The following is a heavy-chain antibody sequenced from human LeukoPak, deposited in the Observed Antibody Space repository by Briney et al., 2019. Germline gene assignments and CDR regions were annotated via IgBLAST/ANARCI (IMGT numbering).Heavy chain of an antibody. Sequence: GGSLRLSCAASGFTFISYWMSWVRQAPGKGLEWVANIKQDGSEKYYVDSVRGRFTISRDNAKNSLYLQMNSLRAEDTAVYYCAKDLGWELPPEAYWGQGILVTVSS. CDR1: GFTFISYW. D-gene: IGHD1-26*01. J-gene: IGHJ4*02. V-gene: IGHV3-7*01. CDR2: IKQDGSEK. CDR3: AKDLGWELPPEAY.